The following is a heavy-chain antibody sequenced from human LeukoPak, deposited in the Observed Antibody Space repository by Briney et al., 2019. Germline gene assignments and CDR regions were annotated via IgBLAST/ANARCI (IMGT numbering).Heavy chain of an antibody. Sequence: SATLSLTCTVSGDSISSYYWSWIRQSPEKGLEWIGYIHYTGSTYYNPSLRSRVTISVDTSKNQFSLRLISVTAADTAMYHCARSRGNLYFQHWGQGTLVTVSS. J-gene: IGHJ1*01. V-gene: IGHV4-59*01. CDR3: ARSRGNLYFQH. D-gene: IGHD6-25*01. CDR2: IHYTGST. CDR1: GDSISSYY.